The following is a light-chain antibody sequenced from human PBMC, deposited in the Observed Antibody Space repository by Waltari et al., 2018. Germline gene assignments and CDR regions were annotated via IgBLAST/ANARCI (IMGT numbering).Light chain of an antibody. CDR3: QHRGNWPQFT. CDR2: AIT. CDR1: QSLSKF. J-gene: IGKJ3*01. Sequence: EIVLTQSPATLSLSPGERASLSCRASQSLSKFLAWYQQKPGQGPTLLIYAITKRATGIPARFSGSGSGTDFTLTISSLEPEDSAVYYCQHRGNWPQFTFGPGTKVDIK. V-gene: IGKV3-11*01.